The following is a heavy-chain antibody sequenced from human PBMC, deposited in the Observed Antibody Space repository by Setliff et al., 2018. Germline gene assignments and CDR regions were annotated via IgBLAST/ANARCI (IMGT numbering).Heavy chain of an antibody. Sequence: SETLSLTCTVSGGSISSSGYYWGWIRQPPGKGLEWIGSIYYRGSTYYNPSLKSRVTMSVDASKNQFSLKLSSVTAADTAAYYCARVARVVLSRNAFDIWGQGTMVTVSS. CDR1: GGSISSSGYY. CDR3: ARVARVVLSRNAFDI. D-gene: IGHD2-2*01. CDR2: IYYRGST. V-gene: IGHV4-39*07. J-gene: IGHJ3*02.